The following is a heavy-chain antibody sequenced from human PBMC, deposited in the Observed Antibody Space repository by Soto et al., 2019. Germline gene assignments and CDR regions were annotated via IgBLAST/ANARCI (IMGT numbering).Heavy chain of an antibody. V-gene: IGHV6-1*01. CDR1: GDSVSSNSAA. Sequence: SQTLSLTCAISGDSVSSNSAAWNWIRQSPSRGLEWLGRTYYRSKWYNDYAVSVKSRITINPDTSKNQFSLQLNSVTPEDTAVYYCARGTAGRGYYYYYYMDVWGKGTTVTVSS. CDR3: ARGTAGRGYYYYYYMDV. CDR2: TYYRSKWYN. D-gene: IGHD6-13*01. J-gene: IGHJ6*03.